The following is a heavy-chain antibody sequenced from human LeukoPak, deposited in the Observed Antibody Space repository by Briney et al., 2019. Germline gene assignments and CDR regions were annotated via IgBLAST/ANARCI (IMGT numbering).Heavy chain of an antibody. D-gene: IGHD2-2*01. Sequence: GGSLRLSCAGYGFTFDEYALHWVRQAPGKGLEWVSGINRNSDKVGYADSVKGRFTISRDNARNFLYLQMNSLRLEDTTMYYCTKDRYCPSTNCPVDYWGQGTLVTVSS. V-gene: IGHV3-9*01. CDR1: GFTFDEYA. J-gene: IGHJ4*02. CDR3: TKDRYCPSTNCPVDY. CDR2: INRNSDKV.